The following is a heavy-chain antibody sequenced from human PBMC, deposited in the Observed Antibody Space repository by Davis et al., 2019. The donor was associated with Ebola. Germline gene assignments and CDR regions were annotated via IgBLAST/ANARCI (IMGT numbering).Heavy chain of an antibody. CDR3: ARGYSSSWYTKGIVDV. J-gene: IGHJ6*02. CDR1: GGSISSSNW. CDR2: INHSGST. D-gene: IGHD6-13*01. Sequence: GSLRLSCAVSGGSISSSNWWSWVRQPPGKGLKWIGEINHSGSTNYNPSLKSRVTISVDTSKNQFSLKLSSVTAADTAVYYCARGYSSSWYTKGIVDVWGQGTTVTVSS. V-gene: IGHV4-4*02.